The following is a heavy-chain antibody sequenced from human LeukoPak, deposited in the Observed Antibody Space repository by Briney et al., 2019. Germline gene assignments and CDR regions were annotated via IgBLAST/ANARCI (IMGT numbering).Heavy chain of an antibody. V-gene: IGHV1-3*01. Sequence: ASVRVSCKASGYTYTEYTMHQLRQAPGQRLEWMGCINGGSGNTKYSPEFQGRVTITRDTSASTAYMELSSLRSEDTAVYYCANPRYDSSGYYYGDWGQGTLVTVSS. CDR1: GYTYTEYT. D-gene: IGHD3-22*01. CDR2: INGGSGNT. J-gene: IGHJ4*02. CDR3: ANPRYDSSGYYYGD.